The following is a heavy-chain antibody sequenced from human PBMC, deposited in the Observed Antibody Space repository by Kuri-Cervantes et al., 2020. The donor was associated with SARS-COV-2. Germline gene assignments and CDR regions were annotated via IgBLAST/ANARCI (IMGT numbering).Heavy chain of an antibody. CDR1: GFTFSSYS. Sequence: ETLSLTCAASGFTFSSYSMNWVRQAPGKGLEWVSSISSSSYIYYADSVKGRFTISRDNAKNSLYLQMNSLRAEDTAVYYCARDLGILTGYYSHYYYYGMDVWGQGTTVTVSS. V-gene: IGHV3-21*01. D-gene: IGHD3-9*01. CDR2: ISSSSYI. CDR3: ARDLGILTGYYSHYYYYGMDV. J-gene: IGHJ6*02.